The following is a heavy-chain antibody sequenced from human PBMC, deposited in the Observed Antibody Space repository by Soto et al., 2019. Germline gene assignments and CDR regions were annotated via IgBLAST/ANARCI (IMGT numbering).Heavy chain of an antibody. Sequence: QVQLQESGPGLVKPSETLSLTCTVSGGSISSYYWSWIRQPPGKGLEWIGYIYYSGSTNYNPSLKSRVTISVDTSKNQFSLKLSSVTAADTAVYYWASSYGGNSIDFDYWGQGTLVTVSS. D-gene: IGHD4-17*01. J-gene: IGHJ4*02. CDR3: ASSYGGNSIDFDY. V-gene: IGHV4-59*08. CDR2: IYYSGST. CDR1: GGSISSYY.